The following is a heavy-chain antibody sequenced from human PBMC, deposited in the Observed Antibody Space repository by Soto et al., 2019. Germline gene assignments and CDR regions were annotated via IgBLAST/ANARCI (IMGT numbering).Heavy chain of an antibody. CDR3: AKDLSERYYDFWNAFDY. CDR2: ISGIFVST. V-gene: IGHV3-23*01. J-gene: IGHJ4*02. D-gene: IGHD3-3*01. Sequence: GGSLRISCAASGFTFSSYAMIWVRQAPGKGLEWVSAISGIFVSTYYADSVKGRFTISRDNSKNTLYLQMNSLRAEDTAVYYCAKDLSERYYDFWNAFDYWGQGTLVTVSS. CDR1: GFTFSSYA.